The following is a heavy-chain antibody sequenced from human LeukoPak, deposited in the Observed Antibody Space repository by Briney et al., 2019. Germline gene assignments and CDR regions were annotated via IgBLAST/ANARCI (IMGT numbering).Heavy chain of an antibody. J-gene: IGHJ4*01. D-gene: IGHD5-12*01. CDR3: PTSIVATITLDY. CDR1: GYTLTELS. Sequence: ASVRVSCKVSGYTLTELSMHWVRQAPGKGRGGRGGFDPEDGETIYAQKFQGRVTMTEDTSTDTAYMELSSLRSEATAVYSCPTSIVATITLDYWGHRTPVTVSS. V-gene: IGHV1-24*01. CDR2: FDPEDGET.